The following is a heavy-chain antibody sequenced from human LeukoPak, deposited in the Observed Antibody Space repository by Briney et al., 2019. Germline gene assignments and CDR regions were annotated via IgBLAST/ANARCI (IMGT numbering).Heavy chain of an antibody. CDR3: ARDRPNVLDASDI. Sequence: GGSLRLSCAASGFTFSSYSMNWVRQAPGKGLEWVSSISSSSSYIYYADSVKGRFTISRDNAKNSLYLQMNSLRAEDTAVYYCARDRPNVLDASDIWGQGTMVTVSS. V-gene: IGHV3-21*01. CDR1: GFTFSSYS. D-gene: IGHD1-1*01. CDR2: ISSSSSYI. J-gene: IGHJ3*02.